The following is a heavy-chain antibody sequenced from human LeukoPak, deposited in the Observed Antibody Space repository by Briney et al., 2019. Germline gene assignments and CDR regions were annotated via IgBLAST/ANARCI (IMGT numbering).Heavy chain of an antibody. Sequence: GGSLRLSCAASGFTFSSYAMHWVRRAPGKGLEWVAVISYDGSNKYYADSVKGRFTISRDNSKNTLYLQMNSLRAEDTAVYYCAGGYSGYDEYGMDVWGQGTTVTVSS. CDR3: AGGYSGYDEYGMDV. J-gene: IGHJ6*02. CDR1: GFTFSSYA. V-gene: IGHV3-30-3*01. CDR2: ISYDGSNK. D-gene: IGHD5-12*01.